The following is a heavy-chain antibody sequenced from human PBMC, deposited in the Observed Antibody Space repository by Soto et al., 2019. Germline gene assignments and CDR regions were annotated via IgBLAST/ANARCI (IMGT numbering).Heavy chain of an antibody. V-gene: IGHV1-58*01. CDR2: IVVGSGNT. Sequence: SVKVSCKASGFTFTSSAVQWVRQARGQRHEWIGWIVVGSGNTNYAQKFQERVTITRDMSTSTAYMELSSLRSEDTAVYYCAADVDYYDSSGYYFDYWGQGTLVTVSS. CDR3: AADVDYYDSSGYYFDY. CDR1: GFTFTSSA. J-gene: IGHJ4*02. D-gene: IGHD3-22*01.